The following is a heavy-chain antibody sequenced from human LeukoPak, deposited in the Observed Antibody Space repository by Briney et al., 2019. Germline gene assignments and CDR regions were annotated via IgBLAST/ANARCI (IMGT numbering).Heavy chain of an antibody. CDR2: IDWDDDK. D-gene: IGHD5-24*01. V-gene: IGHV2-70*11. Sequence: SGPALVKPTQTLTLTCTFSGFSLSTSGMCVSWIRQPPGKALEWLARIDWDDDKYYSTSLKTRLTISKDTSKNQVVLTMTNMDPVDTATYYCARIRGVVEMATDTYYYYYMDVWGKGTTVTISS. CDR1: GFSLSTSGMC. J-gene: IGHJ6*03. CDR3: ARIRGVVEMATDTYYYYYMDV.